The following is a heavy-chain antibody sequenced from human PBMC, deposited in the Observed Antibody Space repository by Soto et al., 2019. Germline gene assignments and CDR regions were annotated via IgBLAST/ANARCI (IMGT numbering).Heavy chain of an antibody. J-gene: IGHJ4*02. CDR3: AKGATVEYSGTWQGH. Sequence: EVQLLESGGGLVQPGGSLRLSCAASGFTFSSYAMSWVRQAPGRGLEWVSSISGSGRNTFYADSVKGRFTISSDYSRNPLNLQMTSVRADDTAIYSCAKGATVEYSGTWQGHWGQGTLVTVSS. CDR1: GFTFSSYA. D-gene: IGHD1-26*01. CDR2: ISGSGRNT. V-gene: IGHV3-23*01.